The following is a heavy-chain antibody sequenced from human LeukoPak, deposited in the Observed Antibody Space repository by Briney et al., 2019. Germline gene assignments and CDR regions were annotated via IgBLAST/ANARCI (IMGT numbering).Heavy chain of an antibody. Sequence: GGSLRLSCAASGFTFSNDWMSWVRQAPGKGLEWVGRIKSKYDGGNTDYAAPVKGRFTISRDDSKNTVYLQMNSLKSEDTALYYCTTDDGSSGDPLDDWGEGTLVTVSS. CDR2: IKSKYDGGNT. V-gene: IGHV3-15*01. D-gene: IGHD4-17*01. CDR3: TTDDGSSGDPLDD. CDR1: GFTFSNDW. J-gene: IGHJ4*02.